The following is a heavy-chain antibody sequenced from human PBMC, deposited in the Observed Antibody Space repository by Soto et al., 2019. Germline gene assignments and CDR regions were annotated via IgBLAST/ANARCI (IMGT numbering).Heavy chain of an antibody. V-gene: IGHV4-39*01. Sequence: NPSETLSLTCTVSGGSISSSSYYWGWIRQPPGKGLEWIGSIYYSGSTYYNPSLKSRVTISVDTSKNQFSLKLSSVTAADTAVYYCARQLPPYDILTDNAFDIWGQGTMVTVSS. CDR2: IYYSGST. D-gene: IGHD3-9*01. J-gene: IGHJ3*02. CDR1: GGSISSSSYY. CDR3: ARQLPPYDILTDNAFDI.